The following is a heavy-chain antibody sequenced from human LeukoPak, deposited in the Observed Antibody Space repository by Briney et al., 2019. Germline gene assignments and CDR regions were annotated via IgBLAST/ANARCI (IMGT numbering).Heavy chain of an antibody. Sequence: GGSLRLSCAASGFTFNDYAMNWVRQAPGKGLEWASAISVSGGSTYYADSVKGRFTISRDNSKNTLYLRMNSLRAEDTAVYYCAKDKGYSGSLGAFDIWGQGTMVTVSS. D-gene: IGHD1-26*01. CDR2: ISVSGGST. J-gene: IGHJ3*02. CDR1: GFTFNDYA. CDR3: AKDKGYSGSLGAFDI. V-gene: IGHV3-23*01.